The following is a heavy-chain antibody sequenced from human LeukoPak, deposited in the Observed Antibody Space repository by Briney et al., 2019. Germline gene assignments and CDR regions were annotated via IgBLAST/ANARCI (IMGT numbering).Heavy chain of an antibody. V-gene: IGHV3-23*01. D-gene: IGHD6-19*01. J-gene: IGHJ4*02. Sequence: GALILSCDASGFSFSTYAMSWVRQAPGKGLEWVSGISSGGGITFYADSVKGRFTISRDDSKNTVYLQMISLRVEDTAVYHCAKEAGDGWSYFDYWGQGTLVTVSS. CDR1: GFSFSTYA. CDR2: ISSGGGIT. CDR3: AKEAGDGWSYFDY.